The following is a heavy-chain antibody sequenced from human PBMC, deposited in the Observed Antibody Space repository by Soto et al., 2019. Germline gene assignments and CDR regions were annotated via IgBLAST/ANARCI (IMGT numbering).Heavy chain of an antibody. CDR2: ISSSSSTI. D-gene: IGHD3-3*01. CDR1: GFTFSSYS. CDR3: ARDTIFGVVDPHYYYGMDV. V-gene: IGHV3-48*02. J-gene: IGHJ6*02. Sequence: GGSLRLSCAASGFTFSSYSMNWVRQAPGKGLEWVSYISSSSSTIYYADSVKGRFTISRDNAKNSLYLQMNSLRDEDTAVYYCARDTIFGVVDPHYYYGMDVWGQGTTVTVSS.